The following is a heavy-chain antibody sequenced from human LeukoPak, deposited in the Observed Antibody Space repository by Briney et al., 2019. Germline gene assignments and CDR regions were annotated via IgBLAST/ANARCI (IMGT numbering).Heavy chain of an antibody. CDR2: ISGSGGST. CDR1: GFTFSSYA. CDR3: ARDISGARAYYMDV. Sequence: GGSLRLSCAASGFTFSSYAMSWVRQAPGKGLEWVSAISGSGGSTYYADSVKGRFTISRDNSKNTLYLQMNSLRAEDTAVYYCARDISGARAYYMDVWGKGTTVTVSS. V-gene: IGHV3-23*01. J-gene: IGHJ6*03.